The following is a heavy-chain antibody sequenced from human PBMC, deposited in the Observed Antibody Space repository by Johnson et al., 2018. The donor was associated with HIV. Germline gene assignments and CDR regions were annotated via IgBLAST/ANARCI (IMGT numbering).Heavy chain of an antibody. CDR1: GFTFSDYY. J-gene: IGHJ3*02. CDR2: ISSSGSTI. Sequence: QMLLVESGGGLVKPGGSLRLSCAASGFTFSDYYMGWIRQTPGKGLEWVSYISSSGSTIYYADSVKGRFTISRDNAKNSLYLQMNSLRAEYTAVYYCAKGDCSSTSCTYAFEIWGQGTMGTVSA. V-gene: IGHV3-11*01. D-gene: IGHD2-2*01. CDR3: AKGDCSSTSCTYAFEI.